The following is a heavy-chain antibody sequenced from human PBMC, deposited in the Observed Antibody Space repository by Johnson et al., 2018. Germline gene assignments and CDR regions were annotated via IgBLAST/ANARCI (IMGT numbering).Heavy chain of an antibody. CDR2: IYYSGST. CDR3: AREPGSITPNLDAFDI. Sequence: QVQLQESGPGLVKPSETLSLTCTVSGGSISSYYWNWIRQPPGKGLEWIGYIYYSGSTNYNPSLKSRVTISVDTSKNQFSLKLSSVTAADTAVYYGAREPGSITPNLDAFDIWGQGTMVTVSS. D-gene: IGHD3-10*01. V-gene: IGHV4-59*01. CDR1: GGSISSYY. J-gene: IGHJ3*02.